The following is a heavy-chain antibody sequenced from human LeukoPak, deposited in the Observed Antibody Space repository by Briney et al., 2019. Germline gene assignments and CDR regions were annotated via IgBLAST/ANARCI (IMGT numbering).Heavy chain of an antibody. CDR1: GYTFTSYD. CDR3: ARAYYYGSGKRLYFDY. J-gene: IGHJ4*02. CDR2: MNPNSGNT. V-gene: IGHV1-8*01. Sequence: ASVKVSCKASGYTFTSYDINWVRQATGQGLEWMGWMNPNSGNTGYAQKFQGRVTITGNISINTAYMELSSLRFEDTAVYYCARAYYYGSGKRLYFDYWGQGALVTVSS. D-gene: IGHD3-10*01.